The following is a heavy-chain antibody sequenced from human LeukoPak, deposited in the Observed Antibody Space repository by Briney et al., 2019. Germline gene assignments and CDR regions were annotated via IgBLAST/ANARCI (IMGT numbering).Heavy chain of an antibody. Sequence: SETLSLTCTVSGGSISSYYWSWIRQPPGKGLEWIGYIYYSGSTNYNPSLKSRVTISVDTSKNQFSLKLSSVTAADTAVYYCARGKRHYDILTGYYPLTLFDYWGQGTLVTVSS. CDR2: IYYSGST. CDR1: GGSISSYY. J-gene: IGHJ4*02. CDR3: ARGKRHYDILTGYYPLTLFDY. D-gene: IGHD3-9*01. V-gene: IGHV4-59*12.